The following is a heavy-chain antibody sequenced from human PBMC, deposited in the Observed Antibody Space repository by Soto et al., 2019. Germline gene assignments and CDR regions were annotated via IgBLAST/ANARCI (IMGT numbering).Heavy chain of an antibody. D-gene: IGHD2-2*02. Sequence: VASVKVSCQVSGSRFSNYVISWVRQAPGHGLEWLGRIIPIFNSTKYAQSFQGRVTITADKSTSTASLELSSLRSDDTAVYYCAREGRGKKAGYNGLVSLGYWGQGTLVTVSS. J-gene: IGHJ4*02. CDR1: GSRFSNYV. CDR3: AREGRGKKAGYNGLVSLGY. CDR2: IIPIFNST. V-gene: IGHV1-69*06.